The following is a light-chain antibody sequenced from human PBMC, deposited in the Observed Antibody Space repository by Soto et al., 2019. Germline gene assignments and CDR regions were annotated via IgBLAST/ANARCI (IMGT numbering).Light chain of an antibody. CDR1: KIGSRS. CDR3: QLWDASSDQWV. Sequence: ELTQPPSVSVAPGQTASITCGGNKIGSRSVHWYQQKPGQAPVMVVYDDNDRPSGIPERFSGSNSGNTATLTISRVEAGDEADYYCQLWDASSDQWVFGGGTKLTVL. V-gene: IGLV3-21*02. CDR2: DDN. J-gene: IGLJ3*02.